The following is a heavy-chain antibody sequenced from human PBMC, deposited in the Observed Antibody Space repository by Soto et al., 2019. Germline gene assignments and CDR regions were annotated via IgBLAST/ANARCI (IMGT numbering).Heavy chain of an antibody. V-gene: IGHV4-39*01. CDR2: IYYSGST. Sequence: SETLSLTCTVSGGSISSSSYYWGWIRQPPGKGLEWIGSIYYSGSTYYNPSLKSRVTISVDTSKNQFSLKLSSVTAADTAVYYCASYPYSSSWYRYFQHWGQGTLVTVSS. D-gene: IGHD6-13*01. J-gene: IGHJ1*01. CDR1: GGSISSSSYY. CDR3: ASYPYSSSWYRYFQH.